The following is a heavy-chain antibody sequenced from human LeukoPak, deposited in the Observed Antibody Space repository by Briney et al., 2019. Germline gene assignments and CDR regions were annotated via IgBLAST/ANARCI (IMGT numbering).Heavy chain of an antibody. CDR3: AKNNGWFHLAQ. J-gene: IGHJ4*02. CDR2: IKNDGSES. Sequence: PGGPLRLSCAVSGFNFKDHGMDWVRKAPGKGLEWVGHIKNDGSESYYVDSLKGRFSISRDNTNNALYLQMNSLRVEDTAVYYCAKNNGWFHLAQWGQGTLVTVSS. CDR1: GFNFKDHG. V-gene: IGHV3-7*03. D-gene: IGHD6-19*01.